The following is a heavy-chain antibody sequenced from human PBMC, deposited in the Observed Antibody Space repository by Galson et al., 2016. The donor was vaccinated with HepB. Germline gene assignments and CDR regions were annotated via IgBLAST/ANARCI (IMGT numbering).Heavy chain of an antibody. CDR2: IWHDGSNK. V-gene: IGHV3-33*01. D-gene: IGHD2-15*01. Sequence: SLRLSCATSGFTFSSYNIHWVRHVPGKGLEWVALIWHDGSNKYYGDSVKGRFSISRDNSKNTLDLQMNSLRAEDSALYFCARGACSSSSCYYFDYWGQGALVTVSS. CDR1: GFTFSSYN. CDR3: ARGACSSSSCYYFDY. J-gene: IGHJ4*02.